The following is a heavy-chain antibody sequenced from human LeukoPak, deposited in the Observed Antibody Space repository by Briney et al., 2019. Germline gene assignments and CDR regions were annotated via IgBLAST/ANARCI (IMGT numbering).Heavy chain of an antibody. CDR2: ISSSSSYI. V-gene: IGHV3-21*01. D-gene: IGHD2-2*01. J-gene: IGHJ6*03. CDR3: ARDRNYCSSTSCYPYYYYYYMDV. CDR1: GFTFSSYS. Sequence: GGSLRLSCAASGFTFSSYSMNWFRKAPGKGLEWVSSISSSSSYIYYADSVKGRFTISRDNAKNSLYLQMNSLRAEDTAVYYCARDRNYCSSTSCYPYYYYYYMDVWGKGTTVTVSS.